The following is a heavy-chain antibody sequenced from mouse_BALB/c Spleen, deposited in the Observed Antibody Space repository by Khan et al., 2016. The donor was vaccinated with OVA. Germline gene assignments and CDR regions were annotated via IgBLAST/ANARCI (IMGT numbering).Heavy chain of an antibody. V-gene: IGHV2-9*02. CDR1: GFSLTSYG. D-gene: IGHD1-3*01. CDR3: ARLEDI. Sequence: QVQLKQSGPGLVAPSQSLSLTCTVSGFSLTSYGVHWVRQPPGKGLEWLGVIWAGGSSNYNSALMSRLSISHNNSQSQVFLKMTGLQTDDTAMYYCARLEDIWGQGTTLTVSA. CDR2: IWAGGSS. J-gene: IGHJ2*01.